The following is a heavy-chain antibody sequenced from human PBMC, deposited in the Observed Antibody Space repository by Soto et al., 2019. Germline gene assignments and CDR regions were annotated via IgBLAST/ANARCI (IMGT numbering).Heavy chain of an antibody. CDR2: IIPIFGTA. V-gene: IGHV1-69*13. D-gene: IGHD1-26*01. CDR1: GGAFSSYA. J-gene: IGHJ4*02. Sequence: ASVKVSCKASGGAFSSYAISWVRQAPGQGLEWMGGIIPIFGTANYAQKFQGRVTITADESTSTAYMELSSLRSEDTAVYYCARVRLTLVGATQEFDYWGQGTLVTVSS. CDR3: ARVRLTLVGATQEFDY.